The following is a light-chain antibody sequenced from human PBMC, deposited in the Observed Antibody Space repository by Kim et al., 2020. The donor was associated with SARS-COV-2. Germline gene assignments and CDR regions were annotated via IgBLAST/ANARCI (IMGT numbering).Light chain of an antibody. CDR2: LNSDGSH. V-gene: IGLV4-69*01. Sequence: QLVLTQSPSASASLGASVKLTCTLSSGHSRNAIAWHQQQPERGPRYLMKLNSDGSHTKGDGIPDRFSGSSSGAERYITISSLQSEDEADYYCQTWDTGIHVFGGGTQLTVL. CDR1: SGHSRNA. J-gene: IGLJ3*02. CDR3: QTWDTGIHV.